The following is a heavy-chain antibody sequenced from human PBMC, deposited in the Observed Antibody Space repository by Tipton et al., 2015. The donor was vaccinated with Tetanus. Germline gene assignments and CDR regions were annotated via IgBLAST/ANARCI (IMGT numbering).Heavy chain of an antibody. CDR2: IYYSGST. V-gene: IGHV4-31*03. CDR1: GGSISSGGYY. Sequence: TLSLTCTVSGGSISSGGYYWSWIRQHPGKGLEWIGYIYYSGSTYYNPSLKSRVTISVDTSKNQFSLKLSSVTAADTAVYYCARDPRDGYFAYWCQGTLVTVSS. J-gene: IGHJ4*02. CDR3: ARDPRDGYFAY. D-gene: IGHD3-22*01.